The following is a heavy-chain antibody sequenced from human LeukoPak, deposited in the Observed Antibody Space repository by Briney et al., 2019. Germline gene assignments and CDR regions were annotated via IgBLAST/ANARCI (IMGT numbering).Heavy chain of an antibody. J-gene: IGHJ6*02. CDR2: IFPDDSNI. D-gene: IGHD2-2*02. CDR3: AKYGRQGCSTNCYRSFYYYGMDV. Sequence: GESLKISCKGSGYSFRDYWIGWVRQMPGKGPELMGLIFPDDSNIIYSPSFQGQVTISVDKSISTAYVQWSSLKASDTAIYYCAKYGRQGCSTNCYRSFYYYGMDVWGQGTAVTVSS. V-gene: IGHV5-51*01. CDR1: GYSFRDYW.